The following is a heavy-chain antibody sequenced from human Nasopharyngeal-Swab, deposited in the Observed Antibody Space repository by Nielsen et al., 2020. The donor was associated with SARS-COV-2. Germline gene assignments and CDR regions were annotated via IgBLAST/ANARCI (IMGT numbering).Heavy chain of an antibody. Sequence: VRQAPGKGLEWVSYISSSSSTIYYADSVKGRFTISRDNAKNSLYLQMNSLRAEDTAVYYCARDRIKNWFDPWGQGTLVTVSS. D-gene: IGHD2-21*01. CDR3: ARDRIKNWFDP. J-gene: IGHJ5*02. V-gene: IGHV3-48*04. CDR2: ISSSSSTI.